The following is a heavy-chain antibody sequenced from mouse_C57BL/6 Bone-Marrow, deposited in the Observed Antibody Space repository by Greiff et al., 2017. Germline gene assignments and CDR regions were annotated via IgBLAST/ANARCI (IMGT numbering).Heavy chain of an antibody. V-gene: IGHV1-62-2*01. CDR1: GYTFTEYT. J-gene: IGHJ3*01. CDR3: ARHEDYYDYDGAWFAY. CDR2: FYPGSGSI. D-gene: IGHD2-4*01. Sequence: QVQLQQSGAELVKPGASVKLSCKASGYTFTEYTIHWVKQRSGQGLEWIGWFYPGSGSIKDNEKFKDKATLTADKSSSTVYMELSRLTSEDSAVYFWARHEDYYDYDGAWFAYWGQGTLVTVSA.